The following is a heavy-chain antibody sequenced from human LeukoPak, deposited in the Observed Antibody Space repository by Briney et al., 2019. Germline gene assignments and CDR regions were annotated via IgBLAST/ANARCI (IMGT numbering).Heavy chain of an antibody. Sequence: GGSLRLSCAASGFTFSSYAMSWVRQAPGKGLEWVSAISGSGRSTYYADSVKGRFTISRDNSKNTLYLQMNSLRAEDTAIYYCARGITKVRGVPQYYFDYWGQGTLVTVSS. D-gene: IGHD3-10*01. V-gene: IGHV3-23*01. CDR2: ISGSGRST. J-gene: IGHJ4*02. CDR3: ARGITKVRGVPQYYFDY. CDR1: GFTFSSYA.